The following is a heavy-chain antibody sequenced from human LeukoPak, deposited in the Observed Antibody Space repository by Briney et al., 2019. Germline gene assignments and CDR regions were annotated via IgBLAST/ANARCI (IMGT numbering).Heavy chain of an antibody. CDR3: AKDRVVVVAATTGDY. CDR1: GFTFSSYP. CDR2: ISGSGGST. D-gene: IGHD2-15*01. V-gene: IGHV3-23*01. J-gene: IGHJ4*02. Sequence: GGSLRLSCAASGFTFSSYPMSGVRQAPGRGREWLSGISGSGGSTYYADSVKGRFTISRDNSKNTLYLQMNSLRAEDTAVYYCAKDRVVVVAATTGDYWGQGTLVTVSS.